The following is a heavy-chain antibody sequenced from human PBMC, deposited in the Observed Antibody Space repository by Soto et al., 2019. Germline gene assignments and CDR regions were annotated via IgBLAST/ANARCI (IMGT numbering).Heavy chain of an antibody. CDR2: IYWNEDK. D-gene: IGHD2-8*01. CDR3: VHTVMVHTISGGHYFDY. Sequence: SGPTLVNPTQTLTLTCTFSAFSPSTNGVGVGWIRQPPGKPLEWLAVIYWNEDKRYSRSLKSRLSITKDTSKNQVVLTMTTMDPVDKATYYCVHTVMVHTISGGHYFDYWGPGTLVTVSS. V-gene: IGHV2-5*01. J-gene: IGHJ4*02. CDR1: AFSPSTNGVG.